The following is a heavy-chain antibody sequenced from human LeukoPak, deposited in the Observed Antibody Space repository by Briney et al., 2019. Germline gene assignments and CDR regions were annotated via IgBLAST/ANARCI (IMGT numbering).Heavy chain of an antibody. J-gene: IGHJ4*02. V-gene: IGHV1-8*01. CDR1: GYTFSSYD. CDR2: MSPNSGNT. D-gene: IGHD3-10*01. Sequence: ASVKVSCKGSGYTFSSYDINWVRQATGQGLEWMGWMSPNSGNTDYAQKFQGRVTMTRDTSISTAYMELSSLREEDTAVYYCARGVDTGVDYWGQGTLVTVSS. CDR3: ARGVDTGVDY.